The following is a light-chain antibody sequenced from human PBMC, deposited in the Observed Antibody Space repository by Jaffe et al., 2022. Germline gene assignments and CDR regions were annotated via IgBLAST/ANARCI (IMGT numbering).Light chain of an antibody. CDR1: SGIDVGTYR. CDR3: VIWHSNALV. Sequence: QAVLTQPASLSASPGASASLTCTLRSGIDVGTYRIYWYQQKPGSPPQYLLRYKSDSDKHQGSGVPSRFSGSKDASANAGILLISGLHSEDEADYYCVIWHSNALVFGGGTKLTVL. J-gene: IGLJ3*02. CDR2: YKSDSDK. V-gene: IGLV5-45*01.